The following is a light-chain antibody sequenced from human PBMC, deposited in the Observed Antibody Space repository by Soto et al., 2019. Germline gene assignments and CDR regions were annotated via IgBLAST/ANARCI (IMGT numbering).Light chain of an antibody. Sequence: IQLTQSPSSLSASVGDRVTITCRASQGISSYLAWYQQKPGKAPKLLIYAASTLQSGVPSRFSGSGSGTDFTLTISSLQPEDFATYYCQQSYGTPPTFGQGTKVDI. CDR3: QQSYGTPPT. CDR2: AAS. J-gene: IGKJ1*01. V-gene: IGKV1-39*01. CDR1: QGISSY.